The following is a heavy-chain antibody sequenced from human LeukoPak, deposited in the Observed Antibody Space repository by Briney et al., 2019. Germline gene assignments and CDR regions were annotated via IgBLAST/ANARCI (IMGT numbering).Heavy chain of an antibody. D-gene: IGHD1-26*01. CDR1: GGSFSGYY. J-gene: IGHJ6*03. V-gene: IGHV4-34*01. CDR3: ASGSGQTYYYYMDV. Sequence: SETLSLTCAVYGGSFSGYYWSWIRQPPGKGLEWIGEINHSGSTNYNPSLKSRVTISVDTSKNQFSLKLSSVTAADTAVYYCASGSGQTYYYYMDVWGKGTTVTISS. CDR2: INHSGST.